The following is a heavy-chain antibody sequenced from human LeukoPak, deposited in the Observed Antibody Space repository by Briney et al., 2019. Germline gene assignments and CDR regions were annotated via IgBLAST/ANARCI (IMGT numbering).Heavy chain of an antibody. Sequence: ASVKVSCKVSGYTLTELSMHWVRQAPGKGLEWMGGFDPEDGETIYAQKFQGRVTMTEDTSTDTAYMELSSLRSEDTDVYYCATVNRRGSSSWYGGMDVWGKGTTVTVSS. V-gene: IGHV1-24*01. CDR1: GYTLTELS. J-gene: IGHJ6*04. CDR3: ATVNRRGSSSWYGGMDV. D-gene: IGHD6-13*01. CDR2: FDPEDGET.